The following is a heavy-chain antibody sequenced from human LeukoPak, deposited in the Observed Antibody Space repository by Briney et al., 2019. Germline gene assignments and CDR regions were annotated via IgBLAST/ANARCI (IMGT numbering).Heavy chain of an antibody. D-gene: IGHD3-9*01. V-gene: IGHV3-48*01. J-gene: IGHJ6*02. Sequence: PGGSLRLSCAASGFTFSSYSMNWVRQAPGKGLEWVSYIGTSSSTIYYADSVKGRFTISRDNAQNSLYLQMNSLRAEDTAVYYYARPLRYPVWYYGMHVWGQGTTVTVSS. CDR2: IGTSSSTI. CDR3: ARPLRYPVWYYGMHV. CDR1: GFTFSSYS.